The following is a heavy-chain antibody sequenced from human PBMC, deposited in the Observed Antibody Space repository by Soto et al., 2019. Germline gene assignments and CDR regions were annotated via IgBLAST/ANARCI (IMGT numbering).Heavy chain of an antibody. Sequence: PGGSLRLSCAASGFTFSSYGMHWVRQAPGKGLEWVALIWYDGGNKYYADSVKGRFTISRDNSKNTLYLQMNSLRAEDTAVYYCARDYDSSGYPRYYFDYWGQGTLVTVSS. CDR3: ARDYDSSGYPRYYFDY. CDR2: IWYDGGNK. J-gene: IGHJ4*02. V-gene: IGHV3-33*01. D-gene: IGHD3-22*01. CDR1: GFTFSSYG.